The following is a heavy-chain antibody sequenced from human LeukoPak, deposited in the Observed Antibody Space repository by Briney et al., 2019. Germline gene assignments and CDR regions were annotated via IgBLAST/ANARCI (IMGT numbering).Heavy chain of an antibody. CDR1: GLAFSTYS. Sequence: GGSLRLSCAASGLAFSTYSMSWVRQAPGKGLEWVSHISSGSDTIYYADSVKGRFTISRDNAKNSLYLQMNRLRADDTAVYYCARGSSEVLLWFGESPNWGQGTMVTVSS. D-gene: IGHD3-10*01. J-gene: IGHJ3*01. CDR2: ISSGSDTI. CDR3: ARGSSEVLLWFGESPN. V-gene: IGHV3-48*01.